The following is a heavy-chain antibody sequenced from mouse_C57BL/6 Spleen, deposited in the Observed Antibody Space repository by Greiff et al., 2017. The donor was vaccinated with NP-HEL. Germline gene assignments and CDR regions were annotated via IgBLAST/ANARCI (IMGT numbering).Heavy chain of an antibody. V-gene: IGHV1-39*01. CDR2: INPNYGTT. CDR3: ARSKGYDYDDAMDY. Sequence: EVKLMESGPELVKPGASVKISCKASGYSFTDYNMNWVKQSNGKSLEWIGVINPNYGTTSYNQKFKGKATLTVDQSSSTAYMQLNSLTSEDSAVYYCARSKGYDYDDAMDYWGQGTSVTVSS. D-gene: IGHD2-4*01. CDR1: GYSFTDYN. J-gene: IGHJ4*01.